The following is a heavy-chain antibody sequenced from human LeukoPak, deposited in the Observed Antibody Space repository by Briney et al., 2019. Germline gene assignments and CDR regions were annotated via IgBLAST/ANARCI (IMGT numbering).Heavy chain of an antibody. CDR2: FDPEDGET. Sequence: ASVKVSCKVSGYTLTELSMHWVRQAPGKGLEWMGGFDPEDGETIYAQKFQGRVTMTEDTSTDTAYMELSSLRSEDTAVYYCATAVYYYDSSGYPNVYWGQGTLVTVSS. CDR1: GYTLTELS. J-gene: IGHJ4*02. V-gene: IGHV1-24*01. D-gene: IGHD3-22*01. CDR3: ATAVYYYDSSGYPNVY.